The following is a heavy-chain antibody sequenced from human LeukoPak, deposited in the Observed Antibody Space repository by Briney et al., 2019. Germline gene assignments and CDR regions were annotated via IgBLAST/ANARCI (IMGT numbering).Heavy chain of an antibody. J-gene: IGHJ2*01. CDR1: GGSFSGYY. Sequence: SETLSLTCAVYGGSFSGYYWSWIRQPPGKGLEWIGEINHSGSTNYNPSLKSRVTISVDTSKNQFSLKLSSVTAADTAVYYCARLGDGYNYGDWYFDLWGRGTLVTVSS. V-gene: IGHV4-34*01. CDR3: ARLGDGYNYGDWYFDL. D-gene: IGHD5-24*01. CDR2: INHSGST.